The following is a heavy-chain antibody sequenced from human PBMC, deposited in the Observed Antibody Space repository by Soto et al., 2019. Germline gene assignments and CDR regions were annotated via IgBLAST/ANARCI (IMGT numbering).Heavy chain of an antibody. J-gene: IGHJ4*02. Sequence: QVQLVESGGGVVQPGRSLRLSCAASGFTFSSYAMHWVRQAPGKGLEWVAVISYDGSNKYYADSVKGRFTISRDNSKNTLYLQMNSLRAEDTAVYYCAMVWYSSGDLGQGTLVTVSS. V-gene: IGHV3-30-3*01. D-gene: IGHD6-19*01. CDR1: GFTFSSYA. CDR2: ISYDGSNK. CDR3: AMVWYSSGD.